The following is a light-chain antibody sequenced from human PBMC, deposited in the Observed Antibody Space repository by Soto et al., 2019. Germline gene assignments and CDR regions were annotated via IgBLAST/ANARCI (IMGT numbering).Light chain of an antibody. V-gene: IGLV2-14*01. Sequence: QSALTQPASVSGSPGQSITISCTGTSSDIGGSKFVSWYKQSPGRAPKLIIYDVNNRPSGVSNRFSGSTSGNTASLTISGLQAEDEADYYCSAYTTSRTLFGGGTKVTVL. CDR3: SAYTTSRTL. J-gene: IGLJ2*01. CDR2: DVN. CDR1: SSDIGGSKF.